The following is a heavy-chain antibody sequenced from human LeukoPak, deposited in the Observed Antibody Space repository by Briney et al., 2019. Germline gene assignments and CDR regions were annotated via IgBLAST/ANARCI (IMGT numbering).Heavy chain of an antibody. CDR2: ISGDGAAT. V-gene: IGHV3-23*01. CDR3: AKGGGTWGTATCFIDY. J-gene: IGHJ4*02. Sequence: GGSLRLSCAASGFTFSTYGMTWVRQAPGKGLEWVSIISGDGAATFYADSVKGRFTISRDNSKNTLYLQTNSLRAEDTAVYYCAKGGGTWGTATCFIDYWGKGTLVTVSS. D-gene: IGHD2-8*02. CDR1: GFTFSTYG.